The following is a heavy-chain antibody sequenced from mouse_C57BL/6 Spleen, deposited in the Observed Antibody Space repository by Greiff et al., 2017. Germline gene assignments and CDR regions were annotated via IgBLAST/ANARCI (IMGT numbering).Heavy chain of an antibody. CDR3: ARGGSSGPYYYAMDY. CDR2: INPGSGGT. CDR1: GYAFTNYL. J-gene: IGHJ4*01. Sequence: VQLQQSGAELVRPGTSVKVSCKASGYAFTNYLIEWVKQRPGQGLEWIGVINPGSGGTNYNEKFKGKATLTADKSSSTAYMQLSSLTSSDSAVYFCARGGSSGPYYYAMDYGGQGTSVTVSS. V-gene: IGHV1-54*01. D-gene: IGHD3-2*02.